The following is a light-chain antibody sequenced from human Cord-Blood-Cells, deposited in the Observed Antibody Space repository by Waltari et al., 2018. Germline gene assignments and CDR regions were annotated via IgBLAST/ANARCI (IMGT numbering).Light chain of an antibody. CDR2: DAS. Sequence: AIQLTQSPSSLSASVGDRVTITCRASQGISSALAWYQQKPGKAPKLLIYDASSLESGVPSRFSGSGSGTDFTLTIRSLQREDFATYYCQQFNSYPQTFGQGTKLEIK. V-gene: IGKV1-13*02. CDR1: QGISSA. CDR3: QQFNSYPQT. J-gene: IGKJ2*01.